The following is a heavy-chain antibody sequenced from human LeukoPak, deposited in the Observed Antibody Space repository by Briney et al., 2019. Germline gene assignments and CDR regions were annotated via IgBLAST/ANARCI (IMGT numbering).Heavy chain of an antibody. CDR3: VKDLYEQGSPRVLRWFDP. Sequence: GGSLRLSCAASGFTFSTSAMSWVRQAPGKGLEWVSTISGSGGSTDYADSVKGRFTISRDKSKNTLFLQMNSLRAEDTAVYSCVKDLYEQGSPRVLRWFDPWGQGTLVTVSS. J-gene: IGHJ5*02. V-gene: IGHV3-23*01. CDR2: ISGSGGST. D-gene: IGHD3-10*01. CDR1: GFTFSTSA.